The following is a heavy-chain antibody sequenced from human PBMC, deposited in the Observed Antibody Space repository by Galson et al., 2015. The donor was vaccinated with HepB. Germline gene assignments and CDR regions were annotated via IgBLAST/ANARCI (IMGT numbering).Heavy chain of an antibody. J-gene: IGHJ3*02. Sequence: SVKVSCKASGGTFSNYAITWVRQAPGQGLEWMGGIMSILGTANYAQKFQGRVTITADESTTTAYMELSSLRSEDTAVYYCARDSGTVTGTWGAFDIWGQGTMVTVSS. V-gene: IGHV1-69*13. CDR2: IMSILGTA. CDR1: GGTFSNYA. D-gene: IGHD6-19*01. CDR3: ARDSGTVTGTWGAFDI.